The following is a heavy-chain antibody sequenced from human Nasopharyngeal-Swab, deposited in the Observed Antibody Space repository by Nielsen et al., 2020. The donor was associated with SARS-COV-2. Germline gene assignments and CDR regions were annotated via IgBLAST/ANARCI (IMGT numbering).Heavy chain of an antibody. V-gene: IGHV3-30*18. CDR3: AKDEMIRGVIGGSYFDS. D-gene: IGHD3-10*01. J-gene: IGHJ4*02. CDR1: GFTFSSYG. Sequence: GESLKISCAASGFTFSSYGMHWVRQAPGKGLEWVAVISYDGNDKSYGDSVKGRFTISRDNSKNTLYLQMNSLRAEDAAVYYCAKDEMIRGVIGGSYFDSWGQGTLVTVSS. CDR2: ISYDGNDK.